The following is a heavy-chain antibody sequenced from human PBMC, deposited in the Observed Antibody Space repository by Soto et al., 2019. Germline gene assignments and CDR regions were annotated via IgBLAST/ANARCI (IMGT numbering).Heavy chain of an antibody. CDR3: AREQVTGDNYFDY. CDR1: GGSISRGDYY. Sequence: QVQLQESGPGLVKPSQTLSLTCTVSGGSISRGDYYWSWIRQPPGKGREWIGYIYYSGRPYYNPSLKSRVTKSVGKSKNQVSLEMSPVAAADTAVYYCAREQVTGDNYFDYWGQGTLVTVSS. D-gene: IGHD7-27*01. J-gene: IGHJ4*02. CDR2: IYYSGRP. V-gene: IGHV4-30-4*01.